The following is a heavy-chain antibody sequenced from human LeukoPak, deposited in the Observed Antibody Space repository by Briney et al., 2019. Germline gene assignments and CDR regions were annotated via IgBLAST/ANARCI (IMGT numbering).Heavy chain of an antibody. V-gene: IGHV3-23*01. CDR2: VSGSGGST. Sequence: GGSLRLSCAASGFTFSSYAMSWVRQAQGKGLEWVAAVSGSGGSTYYADSVKGRFTISRDNSKNTLYLQMNSLRAEDTAVYYCAKDRKSSPTPGDAFDIWGQGTMVTVSS. J-gene: IGHJ3*02. CDR3: AKDRKSSPTPGDAFDI. D-gene: IGHD1-14*01. CDR1: GFTFSSYA.